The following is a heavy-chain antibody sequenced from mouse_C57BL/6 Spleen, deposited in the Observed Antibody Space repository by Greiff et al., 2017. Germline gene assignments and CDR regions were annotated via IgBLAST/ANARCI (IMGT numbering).Heavy chain of an antibody. CDR3: ARWDDGYWGFAY. CDR1: GYTFTSYW. J-gene: IGHJ3*01. V-gene: IGHV1-64*01. D-gene: IGHD2-3*01. CDR2: IHPNSGST. Sequence: QVQLQQPGAELVKPGASVKLSCKASGYTFTSYWMHWVKQRPGQGLEWIGMIHPNSGSTNYNEKFKSKATLTVDKSSSTAYMQISSLTSEDSAVYYCARWDDGYWGFAYWGQGTLVTVSA.